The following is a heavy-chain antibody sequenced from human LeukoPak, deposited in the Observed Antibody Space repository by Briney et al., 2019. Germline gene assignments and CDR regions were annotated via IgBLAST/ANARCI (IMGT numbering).Heavy chain of an antibody. V-gene: IGHV1-2*02. D-gene: IGHD3-22*01. Sequence: ASVKVSCKASGYXFTGYYIHWVRQAPGQGLEWMGWINPNSGGTNYAQKFQGRVTMTRDTSISTAYMELSRLRSDDTAVYYCAREKGSGYNFDYWGQGALVTVSS. CDR2: INPNSGGT. CDR3: AREKGSGYNFDY. J-gene: IGHJ4*02. CDR1: GYXFTGYY.